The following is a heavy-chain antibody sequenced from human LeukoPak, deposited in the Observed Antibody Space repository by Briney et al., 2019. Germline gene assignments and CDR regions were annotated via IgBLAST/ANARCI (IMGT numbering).Heavy chain of an antibody. V-gene: IGHV3-21*01. D-gene: IGHD3-16*02. J-gene: IGHJ4*02. Sequence: GKGLEWVSSISSSSSYIYYADSVKGRFTISRDNAKNSLYLQMNSLRAEDTAVYYCARDAYAYDYVWGSYRYTPYYFDYWGQGTLVTVSS. CDR2: ISSSSSYI. CDR3: ARDAYAYDYVWGSYRYTPYYFDY.